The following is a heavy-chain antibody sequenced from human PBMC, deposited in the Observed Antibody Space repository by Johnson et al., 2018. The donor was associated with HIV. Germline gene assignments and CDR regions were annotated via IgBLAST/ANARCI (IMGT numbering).Heavy chain of an antibody. CDR2: ISTSGDTT. J-gene: IGHJ3*02. CDR1: GFTFSDYC. D-gene: IGHD6-19*01. Sequence: QVQLVESGGGLVQPGGSLRLSCAASGFTFSDYCMSWIRQAPGKGLEWVSYISTSGDTTYYADSVKGRFTISRDNSNNTLYLQMNSLRAEDTAVYYCARHKAVADAFVIWGQGTVVTVS. V-gene: IGHV3-11*01. CDR3: ARHKAVADAFVI.